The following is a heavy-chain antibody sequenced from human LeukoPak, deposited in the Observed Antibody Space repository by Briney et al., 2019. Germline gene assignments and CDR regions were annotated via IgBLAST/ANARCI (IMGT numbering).Heavy chain of an antibody. CDR2: ISAYNGNT. J-gene: IGHJ4*02. D-gene: IGHD6-19*01. V-gene: IGHV1-18*04. CDR3: ARDTEPGIAVAGTSY. CDR1: GYTFTSYY. Sequence: GASVKVSCKASGYTFTSYYMHWVRQAPGQGLEWMGWISAYNGNTNYAQKLQGRVTMTTDTSTSTAYMELRSLRSDDTAVYYCARDTEPGIAVAGTSYWGQGTLVTVSS.